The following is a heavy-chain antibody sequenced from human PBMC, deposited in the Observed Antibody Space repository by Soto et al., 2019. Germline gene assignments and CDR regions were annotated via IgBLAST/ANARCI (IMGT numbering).Heavy chain of an antibody. CDR2: IYWDDDK. Sequence: QITLKESGPTLVKPTQTLTLTCTFSGFSLSTSGVGVGWIRQPPGKALEWLALIYWDDDKRYSPSLKSRLTITKATSKNQVVLTMTNMDPVDTATYYCAHRRNYGDARYYYSYYYMDVWGKGTTVTVSS. D-gene: IGHD4-17*01. CDR1: GFSLSTSGVG. J-gene: IGHJ6*03. CDR3: AHRRNYGDARYYYSYYYMDV. V-gene: IGHV2-5*02.